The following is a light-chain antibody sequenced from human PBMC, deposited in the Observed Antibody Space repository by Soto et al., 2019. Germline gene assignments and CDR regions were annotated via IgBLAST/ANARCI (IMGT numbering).Light chain of an antibody. V-gene: IGLV2-14*01. CDR3: SSYTSSSTLGHVV. CDR2: DVS. CDR1: SSDVGGYNY. Sequence: QAASVSGSPGQSITISCTGTSSDVGGYNYVSWYQQHPGKAPKLMIYDVSNRPSGVSNRFSGSKSGNTASLTISGLQAEDEADYYCSSYTSSSTLGHVVFGGGTKLTVL. J-gene: IGLJ2*01.